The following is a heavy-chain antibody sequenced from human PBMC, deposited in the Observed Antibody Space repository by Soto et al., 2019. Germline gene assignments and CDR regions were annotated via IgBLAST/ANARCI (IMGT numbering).Heavy chain of an antibody. CDR1: GYTFTGYY. V-gene: IGHV1-2*04. CDR3: ASSDVSGTNYFDY. Sequence: ASVKVSCKASGYTFTGYYMHWVRQAPGQGLEWMGWINPNSGGTNYAQKFQGWVTMTRDTSISTAYMELSRLRSDDTAVYYCASSDVSGTNYFDYWGQGTLVTVSS. J-gene: IGHJ4*02. D-gene: IGHD5-12*01. CDR2: INPNSGGT.